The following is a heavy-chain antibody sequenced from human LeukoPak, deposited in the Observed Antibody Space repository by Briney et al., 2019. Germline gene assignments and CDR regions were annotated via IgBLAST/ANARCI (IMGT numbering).Heavy chain of an antibody. CDR3: AKETLPLGLGFDY. Sequence: GGSLRLSCAASGFIFSSYAMHWVRQTPGKGLEWVAFISSDGRNTFHADSVKGRFTISRDNSKNTLYLQMNTLTTEDTSVYYCAKETLPLGLGFDYWGQGTPVTVSS. V-gene: IGHV3-30*02. CDR2: ISSDGRNT. CDR1: GFIFSSYA. J-gene: IGHJ4*02. D-gene: IGHD3/OR15-3a*01.